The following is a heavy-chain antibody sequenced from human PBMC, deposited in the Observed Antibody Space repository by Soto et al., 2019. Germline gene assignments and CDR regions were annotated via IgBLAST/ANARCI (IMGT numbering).Heavy chain of an antibody. CDR2: ISTYNGNT. D-gene: IGHD2-8*01. J-gene: IGHJ6*02. V-gene: IGHV1-18*01. CDR3: ARDPYHVLMVNAPNLYGMDV. Sequence: QVQLVQSGAEVKKPGASVKVSCKASGYTFTTYDISWGRQAPGQGLEWMGGISTYNGNTNYPQSLQGRLTMTTDTSTTTAYMELRSLRSDDTAVYYCARDPYHVLMVNAPNLYGMDVWGQGTTVTVSS. CDR1: GYTFTTYD.